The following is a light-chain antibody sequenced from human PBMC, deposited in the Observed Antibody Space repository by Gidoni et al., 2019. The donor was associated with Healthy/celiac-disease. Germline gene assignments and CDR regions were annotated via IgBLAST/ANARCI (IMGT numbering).Light chain of an antibody. V-gene: IGKV3D-20*01. CDR1: QRVSSSY. J-gene: IGKJ5*01. Sequence: EIVLTQSPATLSLSPGERATLSCGAIQRVSSSYLAWYQQKPGLAPRLLIYDASSRATGIPDRFSGSGAGTDFTLTISRLEPEDFAVYYCQQYGSSPSITFGQGTRLEIK. CDR3: QQYGSSPSIT. CDR2: DAS.